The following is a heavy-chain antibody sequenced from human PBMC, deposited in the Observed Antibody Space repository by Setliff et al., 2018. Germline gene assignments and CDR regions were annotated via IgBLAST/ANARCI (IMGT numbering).Heavy chain of an antibody. D-gene: IGHD2-15*01. Sequence: GRSLRLSCAASGFTFSTYRMHWVRQAPGKGLEWVAVIWDDGGNKYHADSVKGRFTIHRDNSKNTLYLQMNSLRPEDTAVYYCARTCSGSGCYAGLESWGQGTPVTVSS. CDR3: ARTCSGSGCYAGLES. J-gene: IGHJ4*02. V-gene: IGHV3-33*08. CDR2: IWDDGGNK. CDR1: GFTFSTYR.